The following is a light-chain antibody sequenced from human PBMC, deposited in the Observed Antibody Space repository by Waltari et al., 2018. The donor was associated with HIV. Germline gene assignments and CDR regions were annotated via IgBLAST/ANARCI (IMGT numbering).Light chain of an antibody. Sequence: EIVLTQSPRTLSLSPGERATLSCRASQTVTSNYLAWYQVKPAQAPRLLIYGASLRATAVPDRFSGSGSGTDFTLTIGRLEPEDFAVYYCHQYGTSPQTFGQGSKVEIK. CDR1: QTVTSNY. CDR2: GAS. CDR3: HQYGTSPQT. V-gene: IGKV3-20*01. J-gene: IGKJ2*01.